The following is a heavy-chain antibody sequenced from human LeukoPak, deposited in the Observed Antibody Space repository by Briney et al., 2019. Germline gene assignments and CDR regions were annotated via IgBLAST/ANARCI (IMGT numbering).Heavy chain of an antibody. CDR1: GYTFTSYG. CDR3: ARDELRWFGELLSYNWFDP. D-gene: IGHD3-10*01. V-gene: IGHV1-18*01. J-gene: IGHJ5*02. CDR2: ISAYNGNT. Sequence: ASVKVSCKASGYTFTSYGISWVRQAPGQGLEWMGWISAYNGNTNYAQKLQGRVTMTTDTSTSTAYMELRSLRSDDTAVYYCARDELRWFGELLSYNWFDPWGQGTLVTVSS.